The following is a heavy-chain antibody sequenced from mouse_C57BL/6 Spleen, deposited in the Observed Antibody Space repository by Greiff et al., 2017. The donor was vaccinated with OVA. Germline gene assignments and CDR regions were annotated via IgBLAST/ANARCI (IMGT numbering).Heavy chain of an antibody. D-gene: IGHD1-1*01. Sequence: EVQLVESEGGLVQPGSSMKLSCTASGFTFSDYYMAWVRQVPEKGLEWVAIINYDGSSTYYLDSLKSSFIISRDNAKNILYLQMRSLESEDTDTDYYAREDYDSGYGAMDYWGQGTSVTVSS. CDR3: AREDYDSGYGAMDY. J-gene: IGHJ4*01. CDR2: INYDGSST. V-gene: IGHV5-16*01. CDR1: GFTFSDYY.